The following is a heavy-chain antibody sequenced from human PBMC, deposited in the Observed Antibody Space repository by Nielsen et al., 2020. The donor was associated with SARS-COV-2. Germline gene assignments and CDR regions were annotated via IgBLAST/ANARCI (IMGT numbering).Heavy chain of an antibody. V-gene: IGHV3-48*02. CDR2: ISSSSSTI. Sequence: VRQMPGKGLEWVSYISSSSSTIYYADSVKGRFTISRDNAKNSLYLQMNSLRDEDTAVYYCAREGPYYDFWSGYYFYNWFDPWGQGTLVTVSS. CDR3: AREGPYYDFWSGYYFYNWFDP. D-gene: IGHD3-3*01. J-gene: IGHJ5*02.